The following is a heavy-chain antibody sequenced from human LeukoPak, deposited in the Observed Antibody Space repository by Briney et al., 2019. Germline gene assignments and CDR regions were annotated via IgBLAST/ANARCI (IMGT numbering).Heavy chain of an antibody. CDR2: ISNSDNTI. J-gene: IGHJ4*02. CDR1: GFTFSSSE. Sequence: PGGSLRLSCAASGFTFSSSEMNWVRQAPGKGLEWISYISNSDNTIYYADSVKGRFTISRDNAKNSLYLQMNSLRAEDTAVYYCARAVTTVVTPGFDYWGQGTLVTVSS. D-gene: IGHD4-23*01. CDR3: ARAVTTVVTPGFDY. V-gene: IGHV3-48*03.